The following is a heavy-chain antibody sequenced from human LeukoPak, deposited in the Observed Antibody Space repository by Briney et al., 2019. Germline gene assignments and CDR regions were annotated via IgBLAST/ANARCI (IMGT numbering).Heavy chain of an antibody. CDR2: INPKNGGT. CDR1: GYTFTDYY. J-gene: IGHJ4*02. CDR3: ARDLEFNVPYSTGHSH. V-gene: IGHV1-2*02. D-gene: IGHD3-22*01. Sequence: ASVKVSCKASGYTFTDYYMRWVRQAPRQGLEWMGWINPKNGGTSYAQKFHGRVTMTRDTSISTVYMELSGLTSDDTAVYYCARDLEFNVPYSTGHSHWGQGTLVTVSS.